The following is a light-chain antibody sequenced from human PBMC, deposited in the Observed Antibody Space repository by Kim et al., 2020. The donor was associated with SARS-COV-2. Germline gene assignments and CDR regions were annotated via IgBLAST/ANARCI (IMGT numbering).Light chain of an antibody. CDR2: DNN. Sequence: GKKVTLSCSGSSVNIGNNYESWYQQLPGTAPKLLIYDNNKRPSGIPDRFSGSKSGTSATLGITGLQTGDEAEYYCGTWDSSLSAVVFGGGTQLTVL. V-gene: IGLV1-51*01. CDR3: GTWDSSLSAVV. CDR1: SVNIGNNY. J-gene: IGLJ2*01.